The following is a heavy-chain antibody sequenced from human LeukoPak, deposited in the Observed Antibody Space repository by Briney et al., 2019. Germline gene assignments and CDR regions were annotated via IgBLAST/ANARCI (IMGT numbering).Heavy chain of an antibody. V-gene: IGHV3-23*01. CDR3: SKEKTYFDSSGYPVY. CDR1: GFTFSDHY. CDR2: ITAGGGNT. J-gene: IGHJ4*02. D-gene: IGHD3-22*01. Sequence: GGSLRLSCAASGFTFSDHYMDWVRQAPGKGLEWVSGITAGGGNTYYADSVKGRFTISRDNSKNTLYLQMNSLRAENTAVYYCSKEKTYFDSSGYPVYWGQGTLVTVSS.